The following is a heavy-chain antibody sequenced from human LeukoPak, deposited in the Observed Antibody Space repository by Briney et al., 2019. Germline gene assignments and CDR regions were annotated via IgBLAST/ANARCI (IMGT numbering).Heavy chain of an antibody. V-gene: IGHV3-7*01. D-gene: IGHD2-15*01. J-gene: IGHJ3*02. Sequence: GGSLRLSCEASGLTFNKYWMTWVRQAPGKGLEWVANIKQDGSEKNYVDSVKGRFTISRDNAKNSLSLRMNSVRAEDTAVYYCARDQGVHCSGGSCTAFDIWGQRTMVTVSS. CDR1: GLTFNKYW. CDR2: IKQDGSEK. CDR3: ARDQGVHCSGGSCTAFDI.